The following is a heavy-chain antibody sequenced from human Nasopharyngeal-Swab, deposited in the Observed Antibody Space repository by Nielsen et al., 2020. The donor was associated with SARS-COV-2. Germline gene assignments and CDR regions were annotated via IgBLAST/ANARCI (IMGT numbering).Heavy chain of an antibody. J-gene: IGHJ6*02. CDR1: GFTFRNYW. CDR2: IHGDGTST. Sequence: GGSLRLSCEASGFTFRNYWMHWVRQAPGKGLVWVSRIHGDGTSTSYGDSVKGRFTISRDNSKNTLYLQMNSLRAEDTAVYYCARDPGMVRGVIIIRYYYGMDVWGQGTTVTVSS. CDR3: ARDPGMVRGVIIIRYYYGMDV. V-gene: IGHV3-74*01. D-gene: IGHD3-10*01.